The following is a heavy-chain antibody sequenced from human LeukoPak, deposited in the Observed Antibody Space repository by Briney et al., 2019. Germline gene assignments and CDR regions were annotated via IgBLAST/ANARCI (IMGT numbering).Heavy chain of an antibody. D-gene: IGHD2-2*01. J-gene: IGHJ4*02. CDR1: GFTFTNAW. CDR3: TTVFQLQSVSDY. V-gene: IGHV3-15*01. Sequence: GGSLRLSCAASGFTFTNAWMSWVRQAPGKGLEWVGRIKSKTDGGTTDYAAPVKGRFTISRDDSKNTLYLQMNSLKTENTAVYYCTTVFQLQSVSDYWGQGTLVTVSS. CDR2: IKSKTDGGTT.